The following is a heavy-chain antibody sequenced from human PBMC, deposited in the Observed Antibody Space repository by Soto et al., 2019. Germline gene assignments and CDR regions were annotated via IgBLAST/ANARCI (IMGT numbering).Heavy chain of an antibody. D-gene: IGHD2-21*02. CDR2: ISGSGGST. J-gene: IGHJ5*02. V-gene: IGHV3-23*01. CDR3: AKDAILSGGDCP. CDR1: GFTFSSFA. Sequence: GGSLRLSCAASGFTFSSFAMSWVRQAPGKGLDWVSAISGSGGSTYSADSVKGRFTISRDNSKNTLYLQMNSLRAEDTAVYYCAKDAILSGGDCPWGQGTLVTVSS.